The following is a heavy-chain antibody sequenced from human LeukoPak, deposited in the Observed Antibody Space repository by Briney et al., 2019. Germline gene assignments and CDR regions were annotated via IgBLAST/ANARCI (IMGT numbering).Heavy chain of an antibody. CDR1: GFTFSSYA. J-gene: IGHJ4*02. CDR3: AKCRRITIFGVAPSLDY. D-gene: IGHD3-3*01. V-gene: IGHV3-23*01. Sequence: PGGSLRLSCAASGFTFSSYAMSWVRQAPRKGLEWVSAISGSGGSTYYADSVKGRFTISRDNSKNTLYLQMNSLRAEDTAVYYCAKCRRITIFGVAPSLDYWGQGTLVTVSS. CDR2: ISGSGGST.